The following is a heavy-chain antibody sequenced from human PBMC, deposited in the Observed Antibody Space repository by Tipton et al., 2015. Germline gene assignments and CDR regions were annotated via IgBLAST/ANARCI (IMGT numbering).Heavy chain of an antibody. CDR1: YGSISRSDDY. CDR2: IAYSGST. V-gene: IGHV4-39*01. Sequence: LVKPTETLSLVCSVSYGSISRSDDYWAWIRQPPGKGLEWIGSIAYSGSTYYNLSLKSRVTMSVDTSKNQFSLNVTSVTAADTAVYYCARHVEVRPTLDWFAPWGQGTQVTVSS. D-gene: IGHD1-26*01. CDR3: ARHVEVRPTLDWFAP. J-gene: IGHJ5*02.